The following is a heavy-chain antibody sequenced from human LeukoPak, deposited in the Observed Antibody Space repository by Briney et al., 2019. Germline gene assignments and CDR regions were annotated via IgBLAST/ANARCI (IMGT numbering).Heavy chain of an antibody. Sequence: GGSLRLSCAASGFTFSSYAMSWVRQAPGKGLEWVSAISGGGGSTYYADSVKGRFTISRDNSKNTLYLQMNSLRAEDTAVYYCATNYDFWSGYYEEIKGIFDYWGQGTLVTVSS. V-gene: IGHV3-23*01. D-gene: IGHD3-3*01. CDR1: GFTFSSYA. CDR3: ATNYDFWSGYYEEIKGIFDY. J-gene: IGHJ4*02. CDR2: ISGGGGST.